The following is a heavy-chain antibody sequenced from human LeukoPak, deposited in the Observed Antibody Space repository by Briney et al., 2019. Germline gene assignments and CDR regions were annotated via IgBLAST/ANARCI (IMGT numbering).Heavy chain of an antibody. CDR3: ARVVGATSIDY. Sequence: TSETLSLTCSVSGSSISSDYYWGWVRQPPGKGLEWTGSIKHRGRSYYNPSLKSRVTISVDTSKNQFSLQLCSVTAAGTAVYYCARVVGATSIDYWGQGILVTVSS. CDR1: GSSISSDYY. J-gene: IGHJ4*02. CDR2: IKHRGRS. V-gene: IGHV4-38-2*02. D-gene: IGHD2-15*01.